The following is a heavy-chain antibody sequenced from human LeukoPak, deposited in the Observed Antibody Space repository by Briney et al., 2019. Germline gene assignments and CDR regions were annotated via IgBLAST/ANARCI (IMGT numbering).Heavy chain of an antibody. CDR2: ISTQSGNT. D-gene: IGHD2-21*02. Sequence: ASVKVSCKASGYTLTSYGTNWMRQAPGQGLEWMGWISTQSGNTNYAQKVQGRLTLTTDRSTNTAYMELRSLRSDDTAVYYCARLPFGGDSSDYWGQGTLVTVSS. V-gene: IGHV1-18*01. CDR1: GYTLTSYG. CDR3: ARLPFGGDSSDY. J-gene: IGHJ4*02.